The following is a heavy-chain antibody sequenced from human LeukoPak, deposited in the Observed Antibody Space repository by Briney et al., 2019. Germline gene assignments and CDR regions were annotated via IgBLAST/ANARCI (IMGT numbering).Heavy chain of an antibody. CDR1: GGSISSSSYY. J-gene: IGHJ6*03. V-gene: IGHV4-39*07. D-gene: IGHD2-8*01. CDR3: ARGRGYCTNGVCYNISGYYYYYMDV. Sequence: PSETLSLTCTVSGGSISSSSYYWGWIRQPPGKGLEWIGSIYYSGSTYYNPSLKSRVTISVDTSKNQFSLKLSSVTAADTAVYYCARGRGYCTNGVCYNISGYYYYYMDVWGKGTTVTVSS. CDR2: IYYSGST.